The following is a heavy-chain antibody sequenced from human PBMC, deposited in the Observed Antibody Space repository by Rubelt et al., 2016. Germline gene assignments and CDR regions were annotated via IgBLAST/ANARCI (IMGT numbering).Heavy chain of an antibody. CDR1: GFTFSNAW. J-gene: IGHJ4*02. CDR3: TTDGDSSSSGWTT. Sequence: EVQLVESGGGLVKPGGSLRLSCAASGFTFSNAWMSWVRQAPGKGLEWVGRIKSKTAGGTTDYAATLKGRVTISRDDSKNTLYLQMNSLKTEDTAVYYCTTDGDSSSSGWTTWGQGTLVTVSS. V-gene: IGHV3-15*01. D-gene: IGHD6-6*01. CDR2: IKSKTAGGTT.